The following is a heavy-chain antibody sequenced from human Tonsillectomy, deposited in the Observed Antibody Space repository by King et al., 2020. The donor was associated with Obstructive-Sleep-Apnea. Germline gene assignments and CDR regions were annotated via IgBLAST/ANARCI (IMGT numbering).Heavy chain of an antibody. D-gene: IGHD2-2*01. V-gene: IGHV3-7*01. CDR1: GFTFSNYW. J-gene: IGHJ4*02. CDR3: ARAWADCSSSSCYLFYY. CDR2: INQYGSEK. Sequence: VQLVESGGGLVQPGGSLRLSCAASGFTFSNYWMSWVRQAPGKGLEWVANINQYGSEKYYVDPVKGRFTISRDNAKNSLYLQMNSLRAEDTAVYYCARAWADCSSSSCYLFYYWGQGTLVTVSS.